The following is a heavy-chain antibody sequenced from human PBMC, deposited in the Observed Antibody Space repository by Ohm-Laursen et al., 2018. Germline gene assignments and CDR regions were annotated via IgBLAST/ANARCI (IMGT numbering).Heavy chain of an antibody. CDR3: ARTRNFQPYDV. D-gene: IGHD2/OR15-2a*01. Sequence: SLRLSCAASGFTFDDHYMYWVRQAPGKGLELVARSRDKDNSYTKAYVASVKGRFSISRDDSENSLYLQMNSLNTEDTAVYYCARTRNFQPYDVWGQGTMVIVSS. CDR1: GFTFDDHY. CDR2: SRDKDNSYTK. J-gene: IGHJ3*01. V-gene: IGHV3-72*01.